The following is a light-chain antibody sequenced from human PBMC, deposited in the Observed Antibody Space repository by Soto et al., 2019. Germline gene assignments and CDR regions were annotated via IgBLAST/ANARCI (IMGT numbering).Light chain of an antibody. V-gene: IGKV1-39*01. CDR3: QQTYNTPWT. CDR2: AAS. CDR1: QSINNY. Sequence: DIQMTQSPSSLSASVGERVTITCRASQSINNYVNWYQQKPGKAPNLLIYAASSLLPGVPSRFSGSGSGTYFTLTIGSLQPEDFATYSCQQTYNTPWTFGQGTKVDIK. J-gene: IGKJ1*01.